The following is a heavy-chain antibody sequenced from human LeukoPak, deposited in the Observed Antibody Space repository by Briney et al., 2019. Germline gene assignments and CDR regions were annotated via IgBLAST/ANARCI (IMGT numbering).Heavy chain of an antibody. CDR1: RFTFSSYE. V-gene: IGHV3-48*03. CDR3: ARGTFYFDY. J-gene: IGHJ4*02. Sequence: PGGSLRLSCAASRFTFSSYEMNWVRQVPGQGLEWVSYIGGSGSPIYYADSVKGRFTISRDNAKNSLYLQMNSLRAEDTAVYYCARGTFYFDYWGQGTLVTVSS. D-gene: IGHD2/OR15-2a*01. CDR2: IGGSGSPI.